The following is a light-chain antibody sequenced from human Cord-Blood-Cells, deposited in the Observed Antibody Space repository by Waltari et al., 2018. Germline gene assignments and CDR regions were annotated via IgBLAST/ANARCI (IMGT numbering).Light chain of an antibody. J-gene: IGKJ3*01. CDR2: AAS. CDR3: QQSDSTPVT. Sequence: DSQMSQSPFPLSASVGDRVTITSRASQSISSYLNWYQQKPGKAPKLLIYAASSLQSVVPSRFSGSGSGTDFTLTISSLQPEDFATYYCQQSDSTPVTFGPGTKVDIK. CDR1: QSISSY. V-gene: IGKV1-39*01.